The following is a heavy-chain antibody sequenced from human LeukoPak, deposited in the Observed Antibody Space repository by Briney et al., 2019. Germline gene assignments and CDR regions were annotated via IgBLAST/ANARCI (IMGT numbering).Heavy chain of an antibody. D-gene: IGHD6-19*01. CDR1: GFTFSSYA. CDR3: ASGWYKLDY. J-gene: IGHJ4*02. CDR2: ISGSGGST. Sequence: GGSLRLSCAASGFTFSSYAMSWVRQAPGKGLEWVSVISGSGGSTYYADSVKGRFTIFRDNSKNTLYLQMNSLRAEDTAVYYCASGWYKLDYWGQGTLVTVSS. V-gene: IGHV3-23*01.